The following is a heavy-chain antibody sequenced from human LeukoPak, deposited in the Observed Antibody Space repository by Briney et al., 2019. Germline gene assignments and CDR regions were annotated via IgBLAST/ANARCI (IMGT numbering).Heavy chain of an antibody. CDR2: ISATGGST. V-gene: IGHV3-23*01. CDR3: AKDYEPLVGVHRWGDWFDP. D-gene: IGHD1-26*01. Sequence: GGSLRLSRAAAGFTFSTYAMTWVRQAPGKGLERVSVISATGGSTYYADSVKGRFTISRDNSKNTLYLQMNSLRAEDTAVYYCAKDYEPLVGVHRWGDWFDPWGQGTLVTVSS. CDR1: GFTFSTYA. J-gene: IGHJ5*02.